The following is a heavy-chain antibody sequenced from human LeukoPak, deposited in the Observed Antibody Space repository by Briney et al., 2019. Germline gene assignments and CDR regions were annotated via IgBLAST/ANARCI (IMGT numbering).Heavy chain of an antibody. J-gene: IGHJ5*02. D-gene: IGHD3-22*01. Sequence: ASVKVSCKASGYTFTSYYMHWVRQAPGQGLEWMGIINPSGGSTSYAQKFQGSVTMTRDTSTSTVYMELSSLRSEDTAVYYCARLRASSGYQSNWFDPWGQGTLVTVSS. CDR1: GYTFTSYY. CDR3: ARLRASSGYQSNWFDP. V-gene: IGHV1-46*01. CDR2: INPSGGST.